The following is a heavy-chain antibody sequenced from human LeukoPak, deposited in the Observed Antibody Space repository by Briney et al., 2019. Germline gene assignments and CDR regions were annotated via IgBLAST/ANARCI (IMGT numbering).Heavy chain of an antibody. D-gene: IGHD6-19*01. CDR3: TRDRIAVAGTFFDY. Sequence: GGSLRLSCTASGFTFGDYAMCWVRQAPGKGLEWVGFIRSKAYGGTTEYAASVKGRFTISRDDSKSIAYLQMNSLKTEDTAVYYCTRDRIAVAGTFFDYWGQGTLVTVSS. J-gene: IGHJ4*02. CDR1: GFTFGDYA. V-gene: IGHV3-49*04. CDR2: IRSKAYGGTT.